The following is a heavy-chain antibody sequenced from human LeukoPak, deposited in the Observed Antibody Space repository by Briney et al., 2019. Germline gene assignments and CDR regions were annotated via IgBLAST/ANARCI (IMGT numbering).Heavy chain of an antibody. CDR3: AMPGYDSSGYYYGNFDY. Sequence: ASVKVSCKVSGYTLTELSMHWVRQAPGKGLEWMGGFDPEDGETIYAQNFQGRVTMTEDTSTDTAYMELSSLRSEDTAVYYCAMPGYDSSGYYYGNFDYWGQGTLVTVSS. CDR1: GYTLTELS. D-gene: IGHD3-22*01. J-gene: IGHJ4*02. V-gene: IGHV1-24*01. CDR2: FDPEDGET.